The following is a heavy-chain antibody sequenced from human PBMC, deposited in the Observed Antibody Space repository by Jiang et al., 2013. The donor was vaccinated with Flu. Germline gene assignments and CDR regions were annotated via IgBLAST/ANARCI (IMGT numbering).Heavy chain of an antibody. V-gene: IGHV6-1*01. D-gene: IGHD7-27*01. CDR2: TYYRSKWYN. J-gene: IGHJ2*01. CDR1: GDSVSSNSAA. Sequence: QTLSLTCAISGDSVSSNSAAWNWIRQSPSRGLEWLGRTYYRSKWYNDYAVSVKSRITINPDTSKNQFSLQLNSVTPEDTAVYYCARDGAMMQTGDGYFDLWGRGTLVTVSS. CDR3: ARDGAMMQTGDGYFDL.